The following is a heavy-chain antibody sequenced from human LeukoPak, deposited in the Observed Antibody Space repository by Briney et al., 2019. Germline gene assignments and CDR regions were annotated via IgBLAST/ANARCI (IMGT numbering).Heavy chain of an antibody. CDR2: ISYDGSNK. CDR3: AKDRYSSGWYGGPPVY. J-gene: IGHJ4*02. CDR1: GFTFSSYG. Sequence: LPGRSLRLSCAASGFTFSSYGMHWVRQAPGKGLEWVAVISYDGSNKYYADSVKGRFTISRDNSKNTLYLQMSSLRAEDTAVYYCAKDRYSSGWYGGPPVYWGQGTLVTVSS. V-gene: IGHV3-30*18. D-gene: IGHD6-19*01.